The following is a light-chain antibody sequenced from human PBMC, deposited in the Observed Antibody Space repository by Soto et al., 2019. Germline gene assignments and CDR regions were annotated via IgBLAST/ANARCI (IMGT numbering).Light chain of an antibody. CDR1: SSNIGAGSD. Sequence: QPVLTQPPSVSGAPGQRVTISCTGSSSNIGAGSDVHWYQQLPVTAPKVLIYDNNNRPSGVPDRFSGSKSGTSASLAITGLQTEDEADYYCHSYDVSLSGPVFGGGTKLTVL. CDR2: DNN. J-gene: IGLJ2*01. CDR3: HSYDVSLSGPV. V-gene: IGLV1-40*01.